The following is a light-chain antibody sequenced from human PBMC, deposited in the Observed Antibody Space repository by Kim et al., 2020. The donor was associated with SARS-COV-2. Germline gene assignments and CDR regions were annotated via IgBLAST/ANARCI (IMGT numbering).Light chain of an antibody. CDR1: QSVSSSY. V-gene: IGKV3-20*01. CDR2: GAS. Sequence: PGERATLSCRASQSVSSSYLAWYQQKPGQAPRLLIYGASSRATGIPDRFSGSGSGTDFTLTISRLGPEDFAVYYCQQYGSSPGTFGQGTKVDIK. CDR3: QQYGSSPGT. J-gene: IGKJ1*01.